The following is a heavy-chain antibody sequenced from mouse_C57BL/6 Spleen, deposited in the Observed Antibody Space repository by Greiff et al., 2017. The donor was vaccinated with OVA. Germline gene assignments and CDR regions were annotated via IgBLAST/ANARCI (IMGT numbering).Heavy chain of an antibody. CDR2: INPGSGGT. V-gene: IGHV1-54*01. CDR1: GYAFTNYV. D-gene: IGHD2-10*01. Sequence: QVQLQQSGAELVRPGTSVTVSCKASGYAFTNYVMQWVKQTPGQGLEWIGVINPGSGGTNYNEKFKGKAILTADKSSSTAYMQLDSLTSEDSAVYVCERGGGLHDAMDYWGQGTSVTVSS. J-gene: IGHJ4*01. CDR3: ERGGGLHDAMDY.